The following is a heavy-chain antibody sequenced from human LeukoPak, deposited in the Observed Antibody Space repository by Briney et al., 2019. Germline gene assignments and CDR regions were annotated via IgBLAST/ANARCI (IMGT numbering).Heavy chain of an antibody. Sequence: TGGSLRLSCAASGFTFSSYWMSWVRQAPGKGLEWVANIKQDGSEKYYVDSVKGRFTISRDNAKNSLYLQMNSLRAEDTAVYYCRVVMVTPRYYFDYWGQGTLVTVSS. D-gene: IGHD3-22*01. CDR1: GFTFSSYW. CDR2: IKQDGSEK. V-gene: IGHV3-7*01. J-gene: IGHJ4*02. CDR3: RVVMVTPRYYFDY.